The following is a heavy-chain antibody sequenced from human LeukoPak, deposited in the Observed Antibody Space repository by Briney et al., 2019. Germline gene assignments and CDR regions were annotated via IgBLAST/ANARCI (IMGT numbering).Heavy chain of an antibody. CDR2: IYYSGST. D-gene: IGHD1-26*01. CDR1: GDSINTNNCY. J-gene: IGHJ5*02. V-gene: IGHV4-39*01. Sequence: PSETLSLTCTVSGDSINTNNCYWGWIRQPPGKGLEWIGSIYYSGSTYYNPSLKSRVTISIDTSKNQFSLKLNSVTAADTAVYYCAVRVGATLNWFDPWGQGTLVTVSS. CDR3: AVRVGATLNWFDP.